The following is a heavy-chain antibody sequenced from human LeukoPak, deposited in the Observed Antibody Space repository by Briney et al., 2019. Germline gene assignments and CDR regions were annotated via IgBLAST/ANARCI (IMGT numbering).Heavy chain of an antibody. Sequence: GGSLRLSWAASGFTFSTYTMNWVRQAPGKGLEWVSSISATSTYIYYADSVKGRFTISRDNAKTSLYLQMNSLRAEDTAVYYCARDNYFDYWGQGTRVTVSS. CDR1: GFTFSTYT. CDR2: ISATSTYI. V-gene: IGHV3-21*01. CDR3: ARDNYFDY. J-gene: IGHJ4*02.